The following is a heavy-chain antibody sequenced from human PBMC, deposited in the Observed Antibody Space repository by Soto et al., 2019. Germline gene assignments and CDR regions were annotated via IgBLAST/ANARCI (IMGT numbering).Heavy chain of an antibody. J-gene: IGHJ4*02. CDR3: AGEYCSGGSCYFDY. D-gene: IGHD2-15*01. V-gene: IGHV3-33*01. Sequence: SLRLSCAASGFTFSSYGMHWVRQAPGKGLEWVAVIWYDGSNKYCADSVKGRFTISRDNSKNTLYLQMNSLRAEDTAVYYCAGEYCSGGSCYFDYWGQGTLVTVSS. CDR1: GFTFSSYG. CDR2: IWYDGSNK.